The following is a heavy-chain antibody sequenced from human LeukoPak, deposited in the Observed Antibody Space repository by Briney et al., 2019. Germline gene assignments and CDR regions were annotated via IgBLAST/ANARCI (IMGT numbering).Heavy chain of an antibody. D-gene: IGHD4-17*01. CDR2: IYYSGST. J-gene: IGHJ4*02. V-gene: IGHV4-39*07. CDR3: ARAVTTRYKTFDY. Sequence: PSETLSLTCTVSGGSISSSSYYWGWIRQPPGKGLEWIGSIYYSGSTYYNPSLKSRVTISVDTSKNQFSLKLSSVTAADTAVYYCARAVTTRYKTFDYWGQGTLVTVSS. CDR1: GGSISSSSYY.